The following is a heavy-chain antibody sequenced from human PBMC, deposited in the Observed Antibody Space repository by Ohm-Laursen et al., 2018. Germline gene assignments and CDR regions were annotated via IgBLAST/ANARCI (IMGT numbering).Heavy chain of an antibody. CDR1: GGTFSDYA. Sequence: ASVKVSCKASGGTFSDYAISWVRQAPGEGLEWMGRIIPILGMANYAQKFQDRVTITADISTSTAYMELRSLTSDDTAVYYCARDGAFGDGYVYHNKGMDVWGQGTKVTVSS. V-gene: IGHV1-69*04. CDR2: IIPILGMA. J-gene: IGHJ6*02. D-gene: IGHD3-3*01. CDR3: ARDGAFGDGYVYHNKGMDV.